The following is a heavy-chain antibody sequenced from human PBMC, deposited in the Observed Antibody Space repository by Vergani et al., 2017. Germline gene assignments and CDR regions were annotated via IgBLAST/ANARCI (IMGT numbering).Heavy chain of an antibody. CDR3: ASKRGACRAAYCHSYDF. CDR1: GDSVISTDYH. Sequence: QVQLQESGPGLVKPSETLPLTCPVSGDSVISTDYHWGWIRQPPGKGLECIGSMEYSGSTSHNPSLGSRISISFETPKNQFSLRMTSVTAADTAVYYCASKRGACRAAYCHSYDFWGPGTLVGVSS. V-gene: IGHV4-39*01. CDR2: MEYSGST. J-gene: IGHJ4*02. D-gene: IGHD2-15*01.